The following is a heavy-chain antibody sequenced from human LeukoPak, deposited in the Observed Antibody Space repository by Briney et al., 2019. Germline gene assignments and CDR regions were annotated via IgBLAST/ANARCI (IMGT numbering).Heavy chain of an antibody. CDR3: AKRPSDYGDYVSYFDY. V-gene: IGHV3-30*18. CDR2: ISDDGRSK. J-gene: IGHJ4*02. Sequence: GGPLRLSCAASGFSFTSYGMHWVRQAPGKGLEWVGVISDDGRSKDYADSVKGRFTISRDNSKDTLYLQMNSLRDEDTAVYYCAKRPSDYGDYVSYFDYWGQGTLVTVSS. CDR1: GFSFTSYG. D-gene: IGHD4-17*01.